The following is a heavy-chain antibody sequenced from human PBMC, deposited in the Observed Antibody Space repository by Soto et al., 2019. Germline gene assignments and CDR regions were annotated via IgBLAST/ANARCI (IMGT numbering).Heavy chain of an antibody. CDR3: ARGYGSSYGFGY. D-gene: IGHD3-10*01. Sequence: EVQLVETGGGLIQPGGSLILSCAASGFSVSTNYMTWVRQAPGKGLEWVSCIYSGGSTYYSNSVKGRFTVFRDTSRDTLYLQMNSLRKEDTAVYYCARGYGSSYGFGYWGQGTLVTVSS. CDR1: GFSVSTNY. J-gene: IGHJ4*02. CDR2: IYSGGST. V-gene: IGHV3-53*02.